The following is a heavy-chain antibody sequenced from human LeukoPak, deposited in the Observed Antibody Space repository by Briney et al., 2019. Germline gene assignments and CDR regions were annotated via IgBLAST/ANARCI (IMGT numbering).Heavy chain of an antibody. D-gene: IGHD3-22*01. J-gene: IGHJ4*02. CDR3: ARDIDSDYYDSSGYYDY. CDR2: IYYSGST. V-gene: IGHV4-30-4*08. Sequence: PSETLSLTCTVSGGSISSGDYYWSWIRQPPGKGLEWIGYIYYSGSTYYNPSLKSRVTISVDTSKNQFSLKLSSVTAADTAVYYCARDIDSDYYDSSGYYDYWGQGTLATVSS. CDR1: GGSISSGDYY.